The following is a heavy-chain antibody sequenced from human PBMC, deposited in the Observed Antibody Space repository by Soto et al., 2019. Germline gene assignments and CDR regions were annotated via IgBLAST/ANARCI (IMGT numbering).Heavy chain of an antibody. CDR2: ISAYNGNT. V-gene: IGHV1-18*04. CDR3: ARAAYMFVLVPAANDS. J-gene: IGHJ4*02. CDR1: GYTFTSYG. D-gene: IGHD2-2*01. Sequence: QVQLVQSGAEVKKPVASVKVSCKASGYTFTSYGVSWVRQAPGQGLEWRGWISAYNGNTNYAQKRQGRVTMTTDTSTSTAYMELRSLRSDDTAVYYCARAAYMFVLVPAANDSWGQGTLVTVSS.